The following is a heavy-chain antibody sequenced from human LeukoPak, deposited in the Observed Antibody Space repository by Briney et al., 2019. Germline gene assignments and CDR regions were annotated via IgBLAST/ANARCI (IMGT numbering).Heavy chain of an antibody. J-gene: IGHJ4*02. Sequence: GGSLRLSCGASGFTVNSNYMAWVRQAPGKGLEWVGLIKTAGGTPDYAAPVKGRLTISRDDSKNTLYLQMNSLKVEDTAVYFCQGVPAGWGQGTLVTVSS. CDR3: QGVPAG. V-gene: IGHV3-15*01. CDR1: GFTVNSNY. CDR2: IKTAGGTP. D-gene: IGHD2-2*01.